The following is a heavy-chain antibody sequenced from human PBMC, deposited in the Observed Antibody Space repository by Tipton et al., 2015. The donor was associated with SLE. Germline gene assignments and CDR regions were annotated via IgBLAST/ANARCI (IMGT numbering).Heavy chain of an antibody. V-gene: IGHV3-48*03. Sequence: GSLRLSCAASGFTFNSYELNWVRQAPGKGLEWVSYITISGTMVYYADSVEGRFTISRDNAKNSLYLQMDSLRADDTAVYYCVRDLTGTSGMDVWGQGTTVTVSS. CDR1: GFTFNSYE. J-gene: IGHJ6*02. D-gene: IGHD1-1*01. CDR2: ITISGTMV. CDR3: VRDLTGTSGMDV.